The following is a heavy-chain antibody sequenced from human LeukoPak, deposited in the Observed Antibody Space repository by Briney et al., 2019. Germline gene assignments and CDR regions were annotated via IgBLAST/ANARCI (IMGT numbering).Heavy chain of an antibody. CDR3: ARDRRWLQSPDDYYYYGMDV. J-gene: IGHJ6*02. V-gene: IGHV3-33*08. CDR1: GFTFSSHL. CDR2: IWYDGSNK. Sequence: SGGSLRLSCAASGFTFSSHLMHWVRQAPGKGLEWVAVIWYDGSNKYYADSVKGRFTISRDNSKNTLYLQMNSLRAEDTAVYYCARDRRWLQSPDDYYYYGMDVWGQGTTVTVSS. D-gene: IGHD5-12*01.